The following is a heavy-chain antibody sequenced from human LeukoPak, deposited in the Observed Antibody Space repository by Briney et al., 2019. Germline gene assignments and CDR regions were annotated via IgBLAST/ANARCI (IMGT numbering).Heavy chain of an antibody. CDR1: GFTFSSYA. CDR3: ARRGGAGWGAFDI. CDR2: ISGSDGRT. D-gene: IGHD2-15*01. J-gene: IGHJ3*02. Sequence: GGSLRLSCAASGFTFSSYAMNWVRQAPGKGLEWVSTISGSDGRTFYADSVRGRFAIYRDNSKNTLYFQMNSLRAEDTAVYYCARRGGAGWGAFDIWGQGTMVTVSS. V-gene: IGHV3-23*01.